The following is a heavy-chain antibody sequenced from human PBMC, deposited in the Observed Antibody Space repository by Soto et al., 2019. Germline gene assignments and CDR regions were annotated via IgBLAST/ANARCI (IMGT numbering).Heavy chain of an antibody. D-gene: IGHD3-22*01. Sequence: PSQTLPLPCTVSGGSISSYYWSGIRQPPGKGLEWIGDIYYSGSTNYNPSLKSRVTISVDTSKNKFSLKLRSVTAADKAVYYCARPPPNYYDSSAANWFDPWGQGTLVTVSS. CDR3: ARPPPNYYDSSAANWFDP. CDR2: IYYSGST. V-gene: IGHV4-59*01. CDR1: GGSISSYY. J-gene: IGHJ5*02.